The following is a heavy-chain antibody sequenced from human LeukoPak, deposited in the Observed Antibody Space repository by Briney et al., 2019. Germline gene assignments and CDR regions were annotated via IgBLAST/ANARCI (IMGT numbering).Heavy chain of an antibody. J-gene: IGHJ5*02. V-gene: IGHV4-59*12. CDR1: GGSISSYY. CDR2: FYYSGSA. D-gene: IGHD3-9*01. CDR3: ARYSYDILTGYPKGWFDP. Sequence: SETLSLTCTVSGGSISSYYWSWIRQPPGKGLEWIGDFYYSGSASYNPSLKSRVTISLDTSKNQFSLKLSSVTAADTAVYYCARYSYDILTGYPKGWFDPWGQGTLVTVSS.